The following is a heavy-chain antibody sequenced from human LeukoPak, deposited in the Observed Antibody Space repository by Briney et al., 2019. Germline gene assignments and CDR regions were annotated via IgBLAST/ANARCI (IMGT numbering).Heavy chain of an antibody. J-gene: IGHJ5*02. D-gene: IGHD6-19*01. V-gene: IGHV4-34*01. Sequence: GSLRLSCAASGFTFSSYGMSWIRQPPGKGLEWIGEINHSGSTNYNPSLKSRVTISVDTSKNQFSLKLSSVTAADTAVYYCARGGTGSGWYRVSRFDPWGQGTLVTVSS. CDR1: GFTFSSYG. CDR2: INHSGST. CDR3: ARGGTGSGWYRVSRFDP.